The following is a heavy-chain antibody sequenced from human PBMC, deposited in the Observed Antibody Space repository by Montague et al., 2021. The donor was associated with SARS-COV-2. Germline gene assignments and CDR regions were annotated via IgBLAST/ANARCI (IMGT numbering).Heavy chain of an antibody. CDR1: GDSVSSNCAA. V-gene: IGHV6-1*01. CDR3: ARGWVATIPHMDN. D-gene: IGHD5-12*01. CDR2: IYYWSKWHN. Sequence: CAISGDSVSSNCAAWTCIRQSASRGLEWLGRIYYWSKWHNDYAVXVKSRITINPDTSKNQFSLQLKSVTPEDTAVYYCARGWVATIPHMDNWGQGSLVIVSS. J-gene: IGHJ4*02.